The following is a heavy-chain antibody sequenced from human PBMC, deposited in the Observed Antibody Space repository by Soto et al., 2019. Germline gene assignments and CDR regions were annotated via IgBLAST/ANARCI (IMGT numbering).Heavy chain of an antibody. J-gene: IGHJ6*02. CDR2: INPNSGGT. CDR1: GYAFNEYY. CDR3: ARRLGGGGDYFYGMDA. D-gene: IGHD3-10*01. Sequence: QVQLVQSGAEVKKPGASVKISCKTSGYAFNEYYIHWMRQVPGQGPEWMGWINPNSGGTKFAKKFQGVISMTSDSSTSTSFMGLSSLRSDDTAVYYCARRLGGGGDYFYGMDAWGQGTAVIVSS. V-gene: IGHV1-2*02.